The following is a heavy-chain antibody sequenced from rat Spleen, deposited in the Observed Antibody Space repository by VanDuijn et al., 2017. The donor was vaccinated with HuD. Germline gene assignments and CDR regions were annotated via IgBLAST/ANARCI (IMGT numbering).Heavy chain of an antibody. CDR1: GYSITSNY. V-gene: IGHV3-1*01. Sequence: EVQLQESGPGLVKPSQSLSLTCSVTGYSITSNYWGWIRKFPGNKMEWMGYISYSGSTSYNPSLKSRISITRDTSKNQFFLQLNSVTTEDTATYYCASVGPPYYFDYWGQGVMVTVSS. CDR2: ISYSGST. J-gene: IGHJ2*01. D-gene: IGHD1-7*01. CDR3: ASVGPPYYFDY.